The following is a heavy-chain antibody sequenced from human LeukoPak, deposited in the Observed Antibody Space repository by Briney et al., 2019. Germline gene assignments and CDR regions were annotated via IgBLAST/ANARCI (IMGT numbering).Heavy chain of an antibody. CDR3: ARQESEMTTPANRYFDL. D-gene: IGHD5-24*01. CDR1: GYNFAHDW. Sequence: GESLKISCKGSGYNFAHDWIGWVRQMPGKGLERMGIIFPDDSDTIYSPSFQGQVTISADKSINTAYLQWNNLKASDSAIYYCARQESEMTTPANRYFDLWGQGTLITVSS. V-gene: IGHV5-51*01. J-gene: IGHJ4*02. CDR2: IFPDDSDT.